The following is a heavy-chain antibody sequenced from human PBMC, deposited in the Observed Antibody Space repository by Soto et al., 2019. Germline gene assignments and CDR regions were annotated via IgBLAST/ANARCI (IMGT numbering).Heavy chain of an antibody. CDR3: ARADYGILTGSYAMDV. CDR1: DDFISSYY. J-gene: IGHJ6*02. Sequence: NPSETLSLTCTVSDDFISSYYWNWIRQPAGKGLEWIGRVSTNGATNYNPSLESRVTMSVDTSKNQFSLKLTSVTAADTAVYFCARADYGILTGSYAMDVWGQGTTVTVS. V-gene: IGHV4-4*07. CDR2: VSTNGAT. D-gene: IGHD3-9*01.